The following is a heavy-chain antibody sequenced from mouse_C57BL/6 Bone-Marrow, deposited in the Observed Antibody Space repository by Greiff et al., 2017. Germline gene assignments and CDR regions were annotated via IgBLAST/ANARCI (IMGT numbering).Heavy chain of an antibody. CDR3: ARHERYYDYEGYFDY. D-gene: IGHD2-4*01. J-gene: IGHJ2*01. Sequence: VQLQQSGAELVKPGASVKLSCKASGYIFTEYTIHWVKQRSGQGLEWIGWFYPGSGSIKYNERFKDKATLTADKSSNTVYMELSRLTSEDSAVYCCARHERYYDYEGYFDYWVQGTTLTVSS. V-gene: IGHV1-62-2*01. CDR2: FYPGSGSI. CDR1: GYIFTEYT.